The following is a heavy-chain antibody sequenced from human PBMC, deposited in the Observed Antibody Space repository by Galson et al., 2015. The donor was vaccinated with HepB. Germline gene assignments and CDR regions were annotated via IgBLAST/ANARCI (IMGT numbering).Heavy chain of an antibody. CDR2: IYYSGSA. CDR1: GGSISSSSYY. D-gene: IGHD4-17*01. V-gene: IGHV4-39*01. CDR3: ARHRGGYGDYPDAFDI. J-gene: IGHJ3*02. Sequence: ETLSLTCTASGGSISSSSYYWGWIRQPPRKGLEWIGSIYYSGSAYYNPSLKSRVTISVDTSKNQFSLKLSSVAVADTAVYYCARHRGGYGDYPDAFDIWGQGTMVTVSS.